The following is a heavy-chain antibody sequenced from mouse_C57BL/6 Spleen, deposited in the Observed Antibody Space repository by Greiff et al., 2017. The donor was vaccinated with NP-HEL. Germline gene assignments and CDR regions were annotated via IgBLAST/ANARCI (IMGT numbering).Heavy chain of an antibody. CDR1: GYSFTSYY. D-gene: IGHD1-1*01. CDR3: ARGEGLLRADWYFDV. CDR2: IYPGSGNT. J-gene: IGHJ1*03. Sequence: QVQLKESGPELVKPGASVKISCKASGYSFTSYYIHWVKQRPGQGLEWIGWIYPGSGNTKYNEKFKGKATLTADTSSSTAYMQLSSLTSEDSAVYYCARGEGLLRADWYFDVWGTGTTVTVSS. V-gene: IGHV1-66*01.